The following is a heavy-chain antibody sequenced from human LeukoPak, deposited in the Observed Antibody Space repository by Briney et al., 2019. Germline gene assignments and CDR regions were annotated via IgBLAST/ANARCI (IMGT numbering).Heavy chain of an antibody. V-gene: IGHV4-31*03. D-gene: IGHD1-26*01. J-gene: IGHJ6*02. CDR2: IYYSGST. CDR3: ARGSGGSYLPPYGMDV. Sequence: SETLSLTCTVSGGSISSGGYYWSWIRQHPGQGLEWIGYIYYSGSTYYNPSLKSRVTISVDTSKNQFSLKLSSVTAADTAVYYCARGSGGSYLPPYGMDVWGQGTTVTVSS. CDR1: GGSISSGGYY.